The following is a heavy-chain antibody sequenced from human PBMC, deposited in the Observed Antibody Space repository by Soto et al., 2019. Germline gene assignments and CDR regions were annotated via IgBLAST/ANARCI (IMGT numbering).Heavy chain of an antibody. J-gene: IGHJ3*02. CDR2: IIPIFGTA. Sequence: QVQLVQSGAEVKKPGSSVKVSCKASGGTFSSSAISWVRQAPGQGLEWMGGIIPIFGTANYAQKFQGRVTITADEATSTAYMELSSLRSEDTAGYYCARDWGEVRSSGWYLSVACDIGGQGTMVTVSS. D-gene: IGHD6-19*01. CDR1: GGTFSSSA. CDR3: ARDWGEVRSSGWYLSVACDI. V-gene: IGHV1-69*01.